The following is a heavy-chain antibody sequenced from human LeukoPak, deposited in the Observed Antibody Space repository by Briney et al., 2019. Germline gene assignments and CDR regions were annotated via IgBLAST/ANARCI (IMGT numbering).Heavy chain of an antibody. J-gene: IGHJ4*02. V-gene: IGHV3-7*03. D-gene: IGHD6-19*01. CDR3: AKRSHRGAGAVNYFDY. Sequence: PGGSLRLSCAASGFTFSSNWMSWVRQAPGKGLEWVANIKQDGSEKYYVDSVKGRFTISRDNAKNSLYLQMNSLRAEDTAVYYCAKRSHRGAGAVNYFDYWGQGTLVTVSS. CDR2: IKQDGSEK. CDR1: GFTFSSNW.